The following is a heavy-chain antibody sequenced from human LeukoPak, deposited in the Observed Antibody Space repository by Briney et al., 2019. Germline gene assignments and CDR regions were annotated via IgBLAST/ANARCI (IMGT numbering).Heavy chain of an antibody. Sequence: SETLSLTCTVSGGSISSGSYYWSWIRQPAGKGLEWIGRIYTSGSTNYNPSLKSRVTISVDTSKNQLSLKLSSVTAADTAVYYCAREGFNREIDIWGQGTKVTVSS. CDR2: IYTSGST. V-gene: IGHV4-61*02. CDR1: GGSISSGSYY. D-gene: IGHD1-26*01. J-gene: IGHJ3*02. CDR3: AREGFNREIDI.